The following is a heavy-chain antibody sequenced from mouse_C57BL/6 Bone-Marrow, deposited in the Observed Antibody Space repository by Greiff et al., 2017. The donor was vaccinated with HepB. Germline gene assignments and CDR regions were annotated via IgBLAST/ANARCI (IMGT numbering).Heavy chain of an antibody. CDR1: GFTFTDYY. D-gene: IGHD1-1*01. V-gene: IGHV7-3*01. Sequence: EVMLVESGGGLVQPGGSLSLSCAASGFTFTDYYMSWVRQPPGKALEWLGFIRNKANGYTTEYSASVKGRFTISRDNSQSILYLQMNTLRAEDSATYYCARDPGSSVYYFDYWGQGPTLTVAS. CDR3: ARDPGSSVYYFDY. CDR2: IRNKANGYTT. J-gene: IGHJ2*01.